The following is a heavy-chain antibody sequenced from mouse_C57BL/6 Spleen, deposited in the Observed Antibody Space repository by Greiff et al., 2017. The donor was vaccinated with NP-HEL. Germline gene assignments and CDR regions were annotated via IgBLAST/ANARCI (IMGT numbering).Heavy chain of an antibody. CDR3: ARRDDGSSYGGFDY. CDR2: IYPGSGNT. CDR1: GYTFTDYY. V-gene: IGHV1-76*01. J-gene: IGHJ2*01. D-gene: IGHD1-1*01. Sequence: QVQLQQSGAELVRPGASVKLSCKASGYTFTDYYTNWVKQRPGQGLEWIARIYPGSGNTYYNEKFKGKATLTAEKSSSTAYMQLSSLTSGDSAVYFCARRDDGSSYGGFDYWGQGTTLTVSS.